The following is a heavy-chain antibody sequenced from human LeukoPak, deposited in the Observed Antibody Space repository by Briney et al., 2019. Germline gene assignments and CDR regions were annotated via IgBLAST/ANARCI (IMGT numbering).Heavy chain of an antibody. D-gene: IGHD3-22*01. J-gene: IGHJ3*02. CDR3: ARTHYYDSSGYSGVAFDI. CDR1: GYTFTSYY. V-gene: IGHV1-46*01. CDR2: INPSGGST. Sequence: ASVTVSCKASGYTFTSYYMHWVRQAPAQGLESMGIINPSGGSTSYAQKFQGRVTMTRDTSTRTVYMELGRLRTEETAVYYCARTHYYDSSGYSGVAFDIWGQGTMVSVSS.